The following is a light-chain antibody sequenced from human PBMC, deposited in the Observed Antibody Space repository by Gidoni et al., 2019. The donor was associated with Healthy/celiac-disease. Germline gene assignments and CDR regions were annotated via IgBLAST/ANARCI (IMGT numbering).Light chain of an antibody. Sequence: SALTQPASVSGSPGQSSTITCTGTSSDVGSYHYVSWYQQHPGTAPKLMNYEVSNRPSGVSNRFSSSKSGNTASLTISGLQAEDEADYYCSSYTSSSTLVFGGGTKLTVL. J-gene: IGLJ3*02. CDR2: EVS. V-gene: IGLV2-14*01. CDR3: SSYTSSSTLV. CDR1: SSDVGSYHY.